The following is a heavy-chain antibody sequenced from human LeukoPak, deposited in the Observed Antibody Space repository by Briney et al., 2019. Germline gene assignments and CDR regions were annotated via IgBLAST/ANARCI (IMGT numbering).Heavy chain of an antibody. V-gene: IGHV1-69*05. J-gene: IGHJ4*02. Sequence: GASVKVSCKASGYTFTIYGISWVRQAPGQGLEWMGRIIPIFGTANYAQKFQGRVTITTDESTSTAYMELSSLRSEDTAVYYCARETSIAAASPIDYWGQGTLVTVSS. CDR1: GYTFTIYG. D-gene: IGHD6-13*01. CDR3: ARETSIAAASPIDY. CDR2: IIPIFGTA.